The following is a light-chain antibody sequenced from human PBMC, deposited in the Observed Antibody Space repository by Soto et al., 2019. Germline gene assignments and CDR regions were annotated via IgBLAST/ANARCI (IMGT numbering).Light chain of an antibody. V-gene: IGLV2-14*01. CDR2: DVS. Sequence: QSVLTQPFPLSSSPGQSITISCTGTSSDVGGYNYFSWYQQHPGKAPKLMIYDVSNRPSGVSNRLSGSKPGNTASLTISGLHGEDEADYYCSSYTSSSTLDVFGTGTKVTVL. CDR3: SSYTSSSTLDV. J-gene: IGLJ1*01. CDR1: SSDVGGYNY.